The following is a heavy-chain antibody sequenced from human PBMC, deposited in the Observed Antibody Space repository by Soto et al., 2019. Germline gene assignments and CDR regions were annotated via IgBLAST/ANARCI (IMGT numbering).Heavy chain of an antibody. CDR3: ARGGWSGSGGGL. CDR1: GFTFSNYW. CDR2: INSDGSDA. V-gene: IGHV3-74*01. D-gene: IGHD3-3*01. Sequence: PVGSLRLSFADSGFTFSNYWLNWVRQAPGKGLLWVSRINSDGSDAVYSDFVKGRFTISRDNARNTLYLQMNSLRDEDTAVYYCARGGWSGSGGGLWGRGNLVTVS. J-gene: IGHJ1*01.